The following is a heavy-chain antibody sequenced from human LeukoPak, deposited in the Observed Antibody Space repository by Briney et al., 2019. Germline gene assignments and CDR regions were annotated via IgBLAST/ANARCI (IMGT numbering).Heavy chain of an antibody. CDR2: IKSKTDGGTT. Sequence: GGSLRLSCAASGFTFSSYSMNWVCQAPGKGLEWVGRIKSKTDGGTTDYAAPVKGRFTISRDDSKNTLYLQMNSLKTEDTAVYYCTVGGYDFWSGYYNNWFDPWGQGTLVTVSS. CDR3: TVGGYDFWSGYYNNWFDP. CDR1: GFTFSSYS. V-gene: IGHV3-15*07. D-gene: IGHD3-3*01. J-gene: IGHJ5*02.